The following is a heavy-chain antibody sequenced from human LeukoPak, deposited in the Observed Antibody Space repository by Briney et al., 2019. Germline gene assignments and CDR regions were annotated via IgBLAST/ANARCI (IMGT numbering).Heavy chain of an antibody. V-gene: IGHV3-23*01. CDR1: AFTFSIYA. CDR3: AKPGSSYHWYFDL. D-gene: IGHD6-13*01. Sequence: GGSLRLSCAASAFTFSIYAMSWVRQAPGKGLEWVSAIGASDGYTYHADSVKGRFTMSRDISRNTVYLQMNSLRVDDTAVYYCAKPGSSYHWYFDLWGRGTLVTVSS. CDR2: IGASDGYT. J-gene: IGHJ2*01.